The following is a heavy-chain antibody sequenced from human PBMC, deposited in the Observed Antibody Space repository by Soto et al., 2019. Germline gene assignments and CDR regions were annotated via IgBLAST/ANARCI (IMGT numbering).Heavy chain of an antibody. CDR3: SSLGRGWHNCDGMDV. D-gene: IGHD6-19*01. V-gene: IGHV4-39*01. CDR1: GGSISSNNYY. CDR2: MSYSRST. J-gene: IGHJ6*01. Sequence: PSETLSLTCFVSGGSISSNNYYWGWIRQPPGKGLEWIGSMSYSRSTYYNPSLKSRVTISVDTSKNQFSLKLTSVTSADTAVYYCSSLGRGWHNCDGMDVWGQGTTVTVS.